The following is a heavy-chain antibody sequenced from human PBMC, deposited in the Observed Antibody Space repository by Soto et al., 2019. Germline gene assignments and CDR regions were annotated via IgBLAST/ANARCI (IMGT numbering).Heavy chain of an antibody. CDR3: ARAQLVDTAMVPYDAFDI. Sequence: GGSLRLSCAASGFTFSSYSMNWVRQAPGKGLEWVSSISRSSSYIYYADSVKGRFTISRDNAKNSLYLQMNSLRAEDTAVYYCARAQLVDTAMVPYDAFDIWGQGTMVTVSS. CDR2: ISRSSSYI. CDR1: GFTFSSYS. D-gene: IGHD5-18*01. V-gene: IGHV3-21*01. J-gene: IGHJ3*02.